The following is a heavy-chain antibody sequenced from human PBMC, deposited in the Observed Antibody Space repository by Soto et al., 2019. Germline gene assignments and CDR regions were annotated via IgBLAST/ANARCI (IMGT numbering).Heavy chain of an antibody. CDR3: ARRYGYSFDY. D-gene: IGHD1-1*01. Sequence: SETLSLTCTVSGGSISSSSYYWGWIRQPPGKGLEWIGSIFYSGTTYYNPSLKSRVTISVDTSKNQFSLKLSSVTAADTAVYYCARRYGYSFDYWGQGTLVTVSS. CDR2: IFYSGTT. CDR1: GGSISSSSYY. V-gene: IGHV4-39*01. J-gene: IGHJ4*02.